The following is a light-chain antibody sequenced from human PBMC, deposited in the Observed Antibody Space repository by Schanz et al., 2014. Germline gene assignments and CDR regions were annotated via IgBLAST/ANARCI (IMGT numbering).Light chain of an antibody. CDR1: QSVDSS. CDR3: QQYTGSLPWT. V-gene: IGKV3-15*01. J-gene: IGKJ1*01. CDR2: GAS. Sequence: EIVMTQSPATLSVSPGERATLSCRASQSVDSSLAWYQHKPGQAPRLLIFGASTRAAGVPARFSGSGSGTDFALTISSLQSEDFAVYYCQQYTGSLPWTFGQGTRVEIK.